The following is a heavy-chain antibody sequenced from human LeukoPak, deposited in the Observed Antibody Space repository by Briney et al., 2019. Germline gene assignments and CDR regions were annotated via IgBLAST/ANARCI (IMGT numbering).Heavy chain of an antibody. CDR2: IYFGGST. Sequence: GGSLRLSCAASGFTVSSNYMSWVRQAPGKGLEWVSLIYFGGSTYYADSVKGRFTISRDNSKNTLYLQMNSLRAEDTAVYYCAREVDYYGSGSYFPGFDYWGQGTLVTVSS. D-gene: IGHD3-10*01. CDR3: AREVDYYGSGSYFPGFDY. V-gene: IGHV3-53*05. CDR1: GFTVSSNY. J-gene: IGHJ4*02.